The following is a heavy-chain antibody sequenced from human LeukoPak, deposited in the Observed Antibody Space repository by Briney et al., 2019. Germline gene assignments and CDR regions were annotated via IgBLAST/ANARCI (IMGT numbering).Heavy chain of an antibody. D-gene: IGHD3-22*01. CDR2: IYYSGST. Sequence: SETLSLTCTVSGGSISSYYWSWIRQPPGKGLEWIGYIYYSGSTNYNPSLKSRVTISVDTSKNQFSLKLSSVTAADTAVYYCATAGYDNSGYYLDFDYWGQGTLVTASS. V-gene: IGHV4-59*08. J-gene: IGHJ4*02. CDR1: GGSISSYY. CDR3: ATAGYDNSGYYLDFDY.